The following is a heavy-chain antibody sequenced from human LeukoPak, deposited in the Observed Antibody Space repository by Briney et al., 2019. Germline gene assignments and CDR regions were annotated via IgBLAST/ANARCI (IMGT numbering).Heavy chain of an antibody. CDR1: GGTFSSYA. J-gene: IGHJ5*02. CDR3: ARRYYGSGSYYRGYNWFDP. Sequence: SVKVSCKASGGTFSSYAISWVRQAPGQGLEWMGGIIPIFGTANYAQKFQGRVTITADESTSTAYMELRSLRSEDTAVYYCARRYYGSGSYYRGYNWFDPWGQGTLVTVSS. V-gene: IGHV1-69*13. CDR2: IIPIFGTA. D-gene: IGHD3-10*01.